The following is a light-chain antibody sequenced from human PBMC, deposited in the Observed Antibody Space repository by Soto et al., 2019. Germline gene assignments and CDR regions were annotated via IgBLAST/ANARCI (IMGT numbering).Light chain of an antibody. CDR3: QSYDSSNPVI. CDR2: EDN. Sequence: NFMLTQPHSVSESPGKTVTISCTRSSGSIASNYVQWYLQRPGSAPTTVIYEDNQRPSGVPDRFSGSIDSSSNSASLTISGLRTEDEADYYWQSYDSSNPVIFGGGTKLTVL. CDR1: SGSIASNY. J-gene: IGLJ2*01. V-gene: IGLV6-57*04.